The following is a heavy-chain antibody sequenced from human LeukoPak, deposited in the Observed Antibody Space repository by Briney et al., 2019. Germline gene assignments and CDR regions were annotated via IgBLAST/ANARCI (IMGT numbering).Heavy chain of an antibody. CDR1: AASISNYY. D-gene: IGHD3-22*01. Sequence: SETLPLTCAVSAASISNYYWSWIRQAPGKGLEWIGYISTSGSTNYNPSLKSRVSISLDTSKNRFSLNLNFVTAADTAVYYCASPRSGYRYTFDYWGQGALVTVSS. V-gene: IGHV4-4*09. CDR2: ISTSGST. CDR3: ASPRSGYRYTFDY. J-gene: IGHJ4*02.